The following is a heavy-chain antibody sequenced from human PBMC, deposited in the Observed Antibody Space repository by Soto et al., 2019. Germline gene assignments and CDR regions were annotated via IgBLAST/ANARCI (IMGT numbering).Heavy chain of an antibody. V-gene: IGHV4-59*08. CDR1: VGTINSYY. CDR3: ARLGGSFYYYYMDV. J-gene: IGHJ6*03. D-gene: IGHD2-15*01. CDR2: IYYSGST. Sequence: PSETLSLTCTVSVGTINSYYWSWVRQPPGKGLEWIGYIYYSGSTNYNPSLKSRVTISVDTSKNQFSLKLSSVTAADTAVYYCARLGGSFYYYYMDVWGKGTTVTVSS.